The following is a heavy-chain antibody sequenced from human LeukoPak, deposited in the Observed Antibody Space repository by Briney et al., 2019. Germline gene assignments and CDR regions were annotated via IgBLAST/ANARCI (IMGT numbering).Heavy chain of an antibody. V-gene: IGHV4-34*01. J-gene: IGHJ5*02. CDR3: ARARVVPAAKWFDP. CDR2: INHSGST. Sequence: SETLSLTCAVYGGSFSSYYWSWIRQPPGKGLEWIGEINHSGSTNYNPSLKSRVTISVDTSKNQFSLKLSSVTAADTAVYYCARARVVPAAKWFDPWGQGILVTVSS. D-gene: IGHD2-2*01. CDR1: GGSFSSYY.